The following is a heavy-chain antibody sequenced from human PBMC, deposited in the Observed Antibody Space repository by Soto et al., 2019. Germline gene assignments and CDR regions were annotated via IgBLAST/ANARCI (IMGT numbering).Heavy chain of an antibody. CDR1: VFTFSSYA. CDR3: ATFTMVRGVIMALDYYYGMDV. CDR2: ISGSGGST. J-gene: IGHJ6*02. Sequence: SWWSLRLSCSASVFTFSSYAMSWVRQAPGKGLEWVSAISGSGGSTYYADSVKGRFTISRDNSKNTLYLQMNSLRAEDTAVYYCATFTMVRGVIMALDYYYGMDVWGQGTTVTVSS. V-gene: IGHV3-23*01. D-gene: IGHD3-10*01.